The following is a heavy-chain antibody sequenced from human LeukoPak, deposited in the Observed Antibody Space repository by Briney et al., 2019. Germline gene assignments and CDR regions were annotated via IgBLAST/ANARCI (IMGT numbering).Heavy chain of an antibody. V-gene: IGHV1-18*01. CDR2: ITAGNGNT. D-gene: IGHD5-18*01. CDR3: ARELARGYSYGYNAFDI. J-gene: IGHJ3*02. CDR1: VYNFNIYG. Sequence: ASVTVSFKSSVYNFNIYGIGWVRQPPTQGLEWVGLITAGNGNTNYAQKVQGRVTMTTDTSTSTAYMELRSLRSDDTAVYFCARELARGYSYGYNAFDIWGRGTMVSVSS.